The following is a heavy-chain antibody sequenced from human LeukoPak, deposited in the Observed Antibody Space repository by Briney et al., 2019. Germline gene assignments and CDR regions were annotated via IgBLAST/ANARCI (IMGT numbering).Heavy chain of an antibody. D-gene: IGHD1-1*01. CDR3: ARFTTATSNWFDP. V-gene: IGHV3-21*01. J-gene: IGHJ5*02. Sequence: GGSLRLSCAASGFTSSSYSMNWVRQAPGKGLEWVSSISSSSSYIYYADSVKGRFTISRDNAKNSLYLQMNSLRAEDTAVYYCARFTTATSNWFDPWGQGTLVTVSS. CDR2: ISSSSSYI. CDR1: GFTSSSYS.